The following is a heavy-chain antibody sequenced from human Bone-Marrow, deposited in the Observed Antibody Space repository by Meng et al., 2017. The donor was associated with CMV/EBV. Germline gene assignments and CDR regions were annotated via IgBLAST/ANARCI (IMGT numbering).Heavy chain of an antibody. CDR3: AKEARSSTSCSKPRHDY. V-gene: IGHV3-23*01. Sequence: GESLKISCAASGFPFSSYAMSWVRPAPGKGPEWVSAISGSGGSTYYADSVKGRFTISRNNDKTTLYLQMNSLRAEDTAVYDCAKEARSSTSCSKPRHDYWGQGTLVTVSS. D-gene: IGHD2-2*01. J-gene: IGHJ4*02. CDR2: ISGSGGST. CDR1: GFPFSSYA.